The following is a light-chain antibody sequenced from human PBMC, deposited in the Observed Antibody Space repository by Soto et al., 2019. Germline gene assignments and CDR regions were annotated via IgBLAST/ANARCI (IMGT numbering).Light chain of an antibody. Sequence: QSVLTQPPSVSAAPGQKVTISCSGSSSNIGNNFVSWYQQLPGAAPKLLIYDSLKRPSGIPDRFSGSQSGTSATLDITGLQTGDEADYYCGTWDSSLSEGVFGGGTKLTVL. V-gene: IGLV1-51*01. CDR3: GTWDSSLSEGV. CDR2: DSL. J-gene: IGLJ2*01. CDR1: SSNIGNNF.